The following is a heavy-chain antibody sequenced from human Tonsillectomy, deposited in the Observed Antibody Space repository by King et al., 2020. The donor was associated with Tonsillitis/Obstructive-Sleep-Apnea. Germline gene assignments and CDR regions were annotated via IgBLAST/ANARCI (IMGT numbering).Heavy chain of an antibody. Sequence: VQLQESGPGLVTPSGTLSLTCVVSGGSISSIYWCTWIRQSPGKGLEGIGKIYQTGSANYNPSLKSRVSILIDRSTTHFSLNLTSVHAADTAVYYCARSSPLGFCSGGSCRRGWFDPWGQGTLVTVSS. CDR3: ARSSPLGFCSGGSCRRGWFDP. V-gene: IGHV4-4*02. CDR2: IYQTGSA. J-gene: IGHJ5*02. D-gene: IGHD2-15*01. CDR1: GGSISSIYW.